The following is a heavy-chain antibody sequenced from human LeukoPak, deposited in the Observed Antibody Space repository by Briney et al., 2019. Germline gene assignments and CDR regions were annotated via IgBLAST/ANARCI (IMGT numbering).Heavy chain of an antibody. Sequence: PSETLSLTCTVSGGSISSYYWSWIRQPAGKGLEWIGRIHTSGTTNYNPSLKSRVATSVDTSKNQFSLQVSSVTAADTAVYYCVSMASGSFVYWGQGTLVTVSS. CDR3: VSMASGSFVY. J-gene: IGHJ4*02. D-gene: IGHD3-10*01. CDR2: IHTSGTT. CDR1: GGSISSYY. V-gene: IGHV4-4*07.